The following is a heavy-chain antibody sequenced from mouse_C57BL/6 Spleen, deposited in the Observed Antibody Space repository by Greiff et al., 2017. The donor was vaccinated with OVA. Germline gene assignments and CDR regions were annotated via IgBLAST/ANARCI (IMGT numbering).Heavy chain of an antibody. D-gene: IGHD1-1*01. Sequence: QVQLQQPGAELVRPGSSVKLSCKASGYTFTSYWMAWVKQRPGQGLEWIGNIYPSDSETHYNHKFKDKATLTVDKSSSTAYMQLSSLTSEDSAVYYCARGGYGSSPAWFAYWGQGTLVTVSA. CDR2: IYPSDSET. J-gene: IGHJ3*01. CDR1: GYTFTSYW. V-gene: IGHV1-61*01. CDR3: ARGGYGSSPAWFAY.